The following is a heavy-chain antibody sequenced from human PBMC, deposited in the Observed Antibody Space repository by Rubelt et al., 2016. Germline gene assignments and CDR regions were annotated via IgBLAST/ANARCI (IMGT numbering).Heavy chain of an antibody. CDR2: ISAYNGNT. J-gene: IGHJ4*02. CDR1: GYTFISYY. Sequence: QVQLVQSGAEVKKPGASVKVSCKASGYTFISYYMHWVRQAPGQGLEWMGWISAYNGNTNYAQKLQGRVTMTTDTSTSTAYMERRSLRSDDTAVYYCAGDGSPGGYCSSTSCRNFDYWGQGTLVTVSS. D-gene: IGHD2-2*01. V-gene: IGHV1-18*04. CDR3: AGDGSPGGYCSSTSCRNFDY.